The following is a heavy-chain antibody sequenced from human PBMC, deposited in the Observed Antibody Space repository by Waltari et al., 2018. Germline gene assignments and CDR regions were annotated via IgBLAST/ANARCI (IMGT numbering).Heavy chain of an antibody. CDR2: SRRSGDST. Sequence: HWMRQASGKGIQGMGLSRRSGDSTNYAQKFRGRVSMTRDTSTNTVYMELGSLTSEDTAVYYCAREKKGGYFDYWGQGTPVTVSS. D-gene: IGHD3-22*01. CDR3: AREKKGGYFDY. V-gene: IGHV1-46*01. J-gene: IGHJ4*02.